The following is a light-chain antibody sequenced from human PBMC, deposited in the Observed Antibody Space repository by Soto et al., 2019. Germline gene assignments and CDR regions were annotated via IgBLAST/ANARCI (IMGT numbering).Light chain of an antibody. Sequence: EIVLTQSPGTLSLSPGERATLSCRASQSVSSSYLAWYQQKPGQAPRLLIYGASNRATGIPDRFSGSGSGTDFTLTISSLEPEDSAVYYCQQRHMWPITFGQGTRLEIK. V-gene: IGKV3D-20*02. J-gene: IGKJ5*01. CDR1: QSVSSSY. CDR2: GAS. CDR3: QQRHMWPIT.